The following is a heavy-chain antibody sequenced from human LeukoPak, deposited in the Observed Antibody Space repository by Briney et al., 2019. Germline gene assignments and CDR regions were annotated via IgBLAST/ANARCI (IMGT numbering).Heavy chain of an antibody. D-gene: IGHD7-27*01. CDR1: GGSISSGGYY. CDR3: ASEGPVTGDSRGPFDY. V-gene: IGHV4-31*03. Sequence: PSETLSLTCTVSGGSISSGGYYWSWIRQHPGKGLEWIGYIYYSGSTYYNPSLKSRVTISVDTSKNQFSLKLSSVTAADTAVYYCASEGPVTGDSRGPFDYWGQGTLVTVSS. CDR2: IYYSGST. J-gene: IGHJ4*02.